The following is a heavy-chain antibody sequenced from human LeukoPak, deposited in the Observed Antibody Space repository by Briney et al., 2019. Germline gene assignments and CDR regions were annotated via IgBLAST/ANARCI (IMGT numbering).Heavy chain of an antibody. D-gene: IGHD2-15*01. CDR2: IIPIFGTA. Sequence: ASVKVSCKASGGIFSSYAISWVRQAPGQGLEWMGGIIPIFGTANYAQKFQGRVTITTDESTSTAYMELSSLRSEDTAVYYCARGGHGYCSGGSCYSRNLYYFDYWGQGTLVTVSS. CDR1: GGIFSSYA. J-gene: IGHJ4*02. V-gene: IGHV1-69*05. CDR3: ARGGHGYCSGGSCYSRNLYYFDY.